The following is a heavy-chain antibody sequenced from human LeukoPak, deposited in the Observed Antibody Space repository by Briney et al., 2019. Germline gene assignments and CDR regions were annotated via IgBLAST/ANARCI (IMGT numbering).Heavy chain of an antibody. CDR3: ARGGASSHYFDS. J-gene: IGHJ4*02. V-gene: IGHV4-59*11. Sequence: SETLSLTCSVSGASITTHSWSWIRQPPGKGLESIGFIYKIGTTNYRPSLKGRVTISVDTSKNQLSLKLSSVTAADTAIYYCARGGASSHYFDSWGQGTLVTVSS. CDR1: GASITTHS. D-gene: IGHD6-13*01. CDR2: IYKIGTT.